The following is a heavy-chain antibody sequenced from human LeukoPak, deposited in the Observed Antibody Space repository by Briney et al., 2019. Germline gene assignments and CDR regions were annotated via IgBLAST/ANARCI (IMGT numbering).Heavy chain of an antibody. CDR3: ARVRYCSGGSCSPFDY. D-gene: IGHD2-15*01. V-gene: IGHV3-21*01. CDR2: ISSSSSCI. Sequence: GGSLRLSCAASGFTFSSYSMNWVRQAPGKGLEWVSSISSSSSCIYYADSVKGRFTISGDNAKNSLYLQMNSLRAEGTAVYYCARVRYCSGGSCSPFDYWGQGTLVTVSS. J-gene: IGHJ4*02. CDR1: GFTFSSYS.